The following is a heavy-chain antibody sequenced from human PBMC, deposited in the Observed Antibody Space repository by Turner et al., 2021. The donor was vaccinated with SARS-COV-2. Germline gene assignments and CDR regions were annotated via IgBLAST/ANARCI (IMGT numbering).Heavy chain of an antibody. CDR1: GGSFSGYD. D-gene: IGHD3-10*01. V-gene: IGHV4-34*01. Sequence: QVQLQQWGAGLLKPSETLSLTCAVYGGSFSGYDWSWIRQPPGKGLEWIGEINHSGSTNYNPSLKSRVTISVDTSKNQFSLKLSSVTAADTAVYYCARRTNTYYYGSVSYYRRPAGGRMDVWGQGTTVTVSS. CDR2: INHSGST. CDR3: ARRTNTYYYGSVSYYRRPAGGRMDV. J-gene: IGHJ6*02.